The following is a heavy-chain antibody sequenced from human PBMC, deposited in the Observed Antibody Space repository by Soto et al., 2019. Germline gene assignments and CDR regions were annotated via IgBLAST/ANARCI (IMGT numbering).Heavy chain of an antibody. CDR3: ARASEVRWLPLSAAYYFDY. D-gene: IGHD5-12*01. Sequence: QVQLVQSGAEVKKPGASVKVSCKASGYTFTGYYMHWVRQAPGQGLEWMGWINPNSGGTNYAQKFQGRVTMTRDTSISTAYMELSRRRADDTDVYYCARASEVRWLPLSAAYYFDYWGQGTLVTVSS. CDR2: INPNSGGT. V-gene: IGHV1-2*02. J-gene: IGHJ4*02. CDR1: GYTFTGYY.